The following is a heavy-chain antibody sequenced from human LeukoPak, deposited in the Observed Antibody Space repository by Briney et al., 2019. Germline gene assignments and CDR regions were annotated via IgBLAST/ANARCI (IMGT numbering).Heavy chain of an antibody. Sequence: SETLSLTCTVSGLSISSSNSYWGWVRQSPGKGLEWVGTIYHSGSTSYNPSLKSRVTISVDTAKNQFSLHLNSVTPEDTAVYYCARGGVLQRFGELFQGDLWFDPWGQGTLVTVSS. J-gene: IGHJ5*02. D-gene: IGHD3-10*01. CDR2: IYHSGST. CDR3: ARGGVLQRFGELFQGDLWFDP. CDR1: GLSISSSNSY. V-gene: IGHV4-39*07.